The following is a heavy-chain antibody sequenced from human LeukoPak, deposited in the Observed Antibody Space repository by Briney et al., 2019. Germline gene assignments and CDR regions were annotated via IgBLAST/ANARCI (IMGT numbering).Heavy chain of an antibody. CDR1: GGSISSSSYY. CDR2: IYYSGST. V-gene: IGHV4-39*01. J-gene: IGHJ3*02. Sequence: SETLSLTCTVSGGSISSSSYYWGWIRQPPGKGLEWIGNIYYSGSTDYNPSLKSRVTLSVDTCKNQFSLKLSSVTAADTAVYYCARRGRVEYSSSSYAFDIWGQGTMVTVSS. D-gene: IGHD6-6*01. CDR3: ARRGRVEYSSSSYAFDI.